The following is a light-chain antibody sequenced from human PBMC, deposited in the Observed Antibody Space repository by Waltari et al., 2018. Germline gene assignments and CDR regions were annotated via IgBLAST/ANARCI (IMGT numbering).Light chain of an antibody. V-gene: IGLV2-8*01. CDR3: SSYAGSNLWV. Sequence: QSALTQPPSASGSPGQSVTISCTGTSSDVGGYDYVSWYQQHPDKAPKLMIYEVTKRPSGVPGRFAGSKSGNTASLTVSGLQAEDEADYYCSSYAGSNLWVFGGGTKLTVL. CDR1: SSDVGGYDY. CDR2: EVT. J-gene: IGLJ3*02.